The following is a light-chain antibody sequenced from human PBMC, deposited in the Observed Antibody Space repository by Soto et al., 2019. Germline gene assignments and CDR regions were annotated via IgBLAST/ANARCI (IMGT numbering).Light chain of an antibody. CDR3: CSYAGSYTV. CDR2: DVS. Sequence: QSALTQPRSVSGSPGQSVTISCTGTSSDVGGYNFVSWYQQHPGKAPKLMIYDVSKRPSGVPDRFSGSKSGNTASLTISGLQAEDEADYYCCSYAGSYTVFGGGNKVTVL. CDR1: SSDVGGYNF. V-gene: IGLV2-11*01. J-gene: IGLJ2*01.